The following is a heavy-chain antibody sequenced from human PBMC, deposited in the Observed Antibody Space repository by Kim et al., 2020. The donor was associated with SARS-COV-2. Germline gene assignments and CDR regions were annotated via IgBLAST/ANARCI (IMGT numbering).Heavy chain of an antibody. CDR2: IYYSGST. D-gene: IGHD3-16*01. CDR1: GGSISSGDYY. Sequence: SETLSLTCTVSGGSISSGDYYWSWIRQPPGKGLEWIGYIYYSGSTYYNPSLKSRVTISVDTSKNQFSLKLSSVTAADTAVYYCARAGWGGTYAFDIWGQGTMVTVSS. V-gene: IGHV4-30-4*01. J-gene: IGHJ3*02. CDR3: ARAGWGGTYAFDI.